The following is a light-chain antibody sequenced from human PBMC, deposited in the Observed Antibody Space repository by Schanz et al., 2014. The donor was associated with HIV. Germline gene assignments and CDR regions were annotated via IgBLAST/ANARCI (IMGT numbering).Light chain of an antibody. CDR3: QQLNNFFT. Sequence: DIQMTQSPSSVSASVGDRITITCRASQSISGRLAWYQQKPGEALNLLISEASTLEFGVPPRFSGSGSGTEFTLTISSLQPEDFATYYCQQLNNFFTFGGGTRVEIK. CDR2: EAS. CDR1: QSISGR. J-gene: IGKJ4*01. V-gene: IGKV1-5*03.